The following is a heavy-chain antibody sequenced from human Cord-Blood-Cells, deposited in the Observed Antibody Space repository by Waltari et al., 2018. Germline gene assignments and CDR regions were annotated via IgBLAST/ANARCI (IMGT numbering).Heavy chain of an antibody. J-gene: IGHJ3*02. CDR2: IYYSGST. CDR3: AKHVSTTVTKRGAFDI. Sequence: QLQLQESGPGLVKPSETLSLTCTVSGGSISSSSYYWGWIHQPPGKGLEWIGSIYYSGSTYYNPSLKSRVTISVDTSKNQFSLKLSSVTAADTAVYYCAKHVSTTVTKRGAFDIWGQGTMVTVSS. CDR1: GGSISSSSYY. D-gene: IGHD4-17*01. V-gene: IGHV4-39*01.